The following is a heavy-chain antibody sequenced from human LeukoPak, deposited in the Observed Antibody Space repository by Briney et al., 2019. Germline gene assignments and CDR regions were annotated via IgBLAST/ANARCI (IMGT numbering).Heavy chain of an antibody. CDR2: NNKSGGKI. CDR3: AKHGEAYGDSRTDY. CDR1: GPTFSNYA. Sequence: PGGTLRLSCAASGPTFSNYAMSWVRQAPGKGLEWVSSNNKSGGKIYYADSVKCRFTISRDNSKNTLYVQMNSLRVEDTAIYYCAKHGEAYGDSRTDYWGQGTLVTVPS. V-gene: IGHV3-23*01. D-gene: IGHD4-17*01. J-gene: IGHJ4*02.